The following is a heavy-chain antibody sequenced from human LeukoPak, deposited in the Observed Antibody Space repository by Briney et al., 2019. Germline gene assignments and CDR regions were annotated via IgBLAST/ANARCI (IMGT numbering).Heavy chain of an antibody. Sequence: GGSLRLSCAASGFTFSSYSMNWVRQAPGKGLEWVSSISSSSSYIYYADSVKGRFTISRDNAKNSLYLQMNSLRAEDTAVYYCARVYGGYGDYYFDYWGQGTLVTVSS. CDR3: ARVYGGYGDYYFDY. CDR2: ISSSSSYI. V-gene: IGHV3-21*01. D-gene: IGHD4-17*01. J-gene: IGHJ4*02. CDR1: GFTFSSYS.